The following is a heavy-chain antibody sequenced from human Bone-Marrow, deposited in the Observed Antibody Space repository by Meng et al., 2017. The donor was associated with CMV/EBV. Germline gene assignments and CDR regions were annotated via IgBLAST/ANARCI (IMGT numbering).Heavy chain of an antibody. V-gene: IGHV1-18*01. D-gene: IGHD3-3*01. J-gene: IGHJ6*02. CDR1: GYTFTSYG. Sequence: ASVKVSCKASGYTFTSYGISWVRQAPGQGLEWMGWISAYNGNTNYAQKLQGRVTMTTDTSTSTAYMELRSLRSDDTAVYYCARGATVITIFGGVGGMDVWGQGTTVTVSS. CDR2: ISAYNGNT. CDR3: ARGATVITIFGGVGGMDV.